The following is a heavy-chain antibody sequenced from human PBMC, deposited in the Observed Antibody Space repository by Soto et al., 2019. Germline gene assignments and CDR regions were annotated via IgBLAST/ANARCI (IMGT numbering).Heavy chain of an antibody. J-gene: IGHJ4*02. V-gene: IGHV3-73*01. Sequence: EVKLVESGGGLVQPGGSLRLSCVASGFNFSAAAMHWVRQASGKGLEWVGRIRNKTNNDATVYGVSVEGRFTISRDDSKNPVYLQINSLKTSAPAVYYFVTHYHYWAQGTLLTVSS. CDR1: GFNFSAAA. D-gene: IGHD3-10*01. CDR3: VTHYHY. CDR2: IRNKTNNDAT.